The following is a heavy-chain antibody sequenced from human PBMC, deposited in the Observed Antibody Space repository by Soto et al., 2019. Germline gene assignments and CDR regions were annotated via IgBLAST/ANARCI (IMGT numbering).Heavy chain of an antibody. D-gene: IGHD3-10*01. Sequence: SETLSLTCTVSGDSISSGDYYWSWIRQHPGKGLEWIGCIYYRGYTSYNPSLKSRLTISIDTSENQFSLRLSSVTAADTAVYYCARDGHYGSGSYYSTAWFDPWGQVTLVTVYS. V-gene: IGHV4-31*03. CDR2: IYYRGYT. J-gene: IGHJ5*02. CDR3: ARDGHYGSGSYYSTAWFDP. CDR1: GDSISSGDYY.